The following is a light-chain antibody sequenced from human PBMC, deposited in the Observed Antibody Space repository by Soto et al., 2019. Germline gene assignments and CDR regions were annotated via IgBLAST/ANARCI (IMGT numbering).Light chain of an antibody. J-gene: IGLJ2*01. V-gene: IGLV2-14*01. CDR1: SSDVGGYNY. CDR2: DVT. Sequence: QSVLTQPASVSGSPGQSITISCTGTSSDVGGYNYVSWYQQHPGKAPKLMIYDVTNRPSGVSNRFSGSKSGNTASLTISGLQAEDEADYYCNSYTSSSTYVVFGGGTQLTVL. CDR3: NSYTSSSTYVV.